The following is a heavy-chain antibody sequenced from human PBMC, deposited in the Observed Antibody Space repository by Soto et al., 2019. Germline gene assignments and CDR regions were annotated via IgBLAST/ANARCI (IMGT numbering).Heavy chain of an antibody. V-gene: IGHV1-18*01. J-gene: IGHJ4*02. CDR1: GYTFTKYG. CDR3: ARDYNSVTIDY. Sequence: QIQLVQSGAELKKPGASLKVSCKTSGYTFTKYGISWVRQAPGQGLEWMGWIAVYDGNTNYAQKFQGRVLMTTDTSTNTAYMELRSLRPDDTAVYFCARDYNSVTIDYWGQGTLVTVSS. D-gene: IGHD1-26*01. CDR2: IAVYDGNT.